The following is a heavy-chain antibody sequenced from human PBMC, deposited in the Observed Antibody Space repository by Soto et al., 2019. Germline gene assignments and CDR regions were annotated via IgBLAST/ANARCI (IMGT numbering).Heavy chain of an antibody. CDR2: ISAYNGNT. D-gene: IGHD3-16*01. CDR3: AGGESRFDP. J-gene: IGHJ5*02. V-gene: IGHV1-18*01. CDR1: GYTFTNYA. Sequence: ASVKVSCKASGYTFTNYAVHWVRQAPGQRLEWMGWISAYNGNTNYAQKFQGRVTMTTDTSTSTAYMELRSLRSDDTAVYYCAGGESRFDPWGQGTLVTVSS.